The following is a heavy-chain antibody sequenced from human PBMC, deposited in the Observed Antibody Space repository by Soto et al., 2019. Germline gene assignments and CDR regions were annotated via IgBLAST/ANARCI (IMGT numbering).Heavy chain of an antibody. V-gene: IGHV1-8*02. Sequence: ASVKVSCKASGGTFSSYAINWVRQATGQGLEWMGWMNPNSGNTGYAQKFQGRVTMTRNTSISTAYMELSSLRSEDTAVYYCARVRYCISTSCYALDYWGQGTLVTVSS. CDR3: ARVRYCISTSCYALDY. D-gene: IGHD2-2*01. CDR1: GGTFSSYA. J-gene: IGHJ4*02. CDR2: MNPNSGNT.